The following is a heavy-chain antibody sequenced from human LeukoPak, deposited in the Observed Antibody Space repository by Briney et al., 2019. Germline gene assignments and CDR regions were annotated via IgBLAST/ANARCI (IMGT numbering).Heavy chain of an antibody. J-gene: IGHJ4*02. D-gene: IGHD3-22*01. V-gene: IGHV4-59*01. CDR2: IYYSGST. Sequence: SETLSLTCTVSGGSISSYYWSWLRQPPGKGLEWIGYIYYSGSTNYNPSLKSRVTISVDMSKNQFSLKLTSVTAADTAVYYCARDDSNYYDSSGFDYWGQGTLVTVSS. CDR1: GGSISSYY. CDR3: ARDDSNYYDSSGFDY.